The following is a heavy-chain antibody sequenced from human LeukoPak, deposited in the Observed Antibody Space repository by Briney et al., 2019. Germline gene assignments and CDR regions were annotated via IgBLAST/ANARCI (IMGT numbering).Heavy chain of an antibody. V-gene: IGHV3-23*01. CDR1: GFPFIEYS. D-gene: IGHD6-13*01. CDR3: AKVGSSSWHDAFDI. Sequence: GGSLRLSCTASGFPFIEYSMNWVRQAPGKGLEWASAISGSGGSTYYADSVKGRFTISRDNSKNTLYLQMNSLRAEDTAVYYCAKVGSSSWHDAFDIWGQGTMVTVSS. J-gene: IGHJ3*02. CDR2: ISGSGGST.